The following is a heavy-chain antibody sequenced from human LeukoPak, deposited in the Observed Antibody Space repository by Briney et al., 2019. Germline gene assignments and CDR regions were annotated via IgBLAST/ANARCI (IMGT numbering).Heavy chain of an antibody. V-gene: IGHV1-2*02. J-gene: IGHJ4*02. Sequence: ASVKVSCKTSGYTFTGYYIHWVRQALGQGFEWMGWINPNSGGTNYAQKFQGRVTMTRDTSITTAYMELSSLRSDDTAIYYCVRGSFDYCGQGTLVTVTS. D-gene: IGHD2/OR15-2a*01. CDR3: VRGSFDY. CDR1: GYTFTGYY. CDR2: INPNSGGT.